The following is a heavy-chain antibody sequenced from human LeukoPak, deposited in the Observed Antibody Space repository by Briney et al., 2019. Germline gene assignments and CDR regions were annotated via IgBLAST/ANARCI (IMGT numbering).Heavy chain of an antibody. CDR2: ISGGGGST. CDR1: GFTFDDYA. CDR3: AKDLGPSGAAWFDP. V-gene: IGHV3-43*02. D-gene: IGHD2-15*01. J-gene: IGHJ5*02. Sequence: GGSLRLSRAASGFTFDDYAMHWVRQAPGKGLEWVSLISGGGGSTYYAESVKGRFTISRDNNKNSLYLQLNSLRTEDTAFYYCAKDLGPSGAAWFDPWGQGTLVTVSS.